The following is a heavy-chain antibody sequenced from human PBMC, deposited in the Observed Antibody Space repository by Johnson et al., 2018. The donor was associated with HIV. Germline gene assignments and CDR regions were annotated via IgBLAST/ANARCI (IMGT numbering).Heavy chain of an antibody. D-gene: IGHD1-26*01. CDR1: GFTFSSYA. Sequence: QVQLVESGGGVVQPGRSLRLSCAASGFTFSSYAMHWVRQAPGKGLEWVAVISYDGSNKYYADSVKGRFTISRDNSKNTLYLQMNSLRAEDTAVYYCARGRGSKSPGAFDIWGQGTMVTVSS. V-gene: IGHV3-30*04. J-gene: IGHJ3*02. CDR3: ARGRGSKSPGAFDI. CDR2: ISYDGSNK.